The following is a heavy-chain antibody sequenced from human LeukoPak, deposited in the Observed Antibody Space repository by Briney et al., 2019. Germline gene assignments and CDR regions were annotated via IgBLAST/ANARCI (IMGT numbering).Heavy chain of an antibody. J-gene: IGHJ6*03. D-gene: IGHD3-10*01. CDR3: ARLSAYYYGSFFYYYMDV. V-gene: IGHV3-21*06. CDR1: GFTFSSYS. Sequence: TGGSLRLSCAASGFTFSSYSMNWVRQAPGKGLEWVSSISSSSSYIYYADSVKGRFTISRDNAKNSVYLHMNNLRAEDTALYYCARLSAYYYGSFFYYYMDVWGKGTTVTVSS. CDR2: ISSSSSYI.